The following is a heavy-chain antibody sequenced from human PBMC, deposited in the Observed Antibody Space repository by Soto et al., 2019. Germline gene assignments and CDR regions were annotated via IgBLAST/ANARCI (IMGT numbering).Heavy chain of an antibody. Sequence: QVQLVESGGGVVQPGRSLRLSCAASGFTFSSYAMHWVRQAPGKGLEWVAVISYDGSNKYYADSVKGRFTISRDNSKNTLYLQMNSLRAEDTAVYYCARDGYCSGGSCSYYYYGMDVWGQGTTVTVSS. CDR1: GFTFSSYA. CDR3: ARDGYCSGGSCSYYYYGMDV. D-gene: IGHD2-15*01. V-gene: IGHV3-30-3*01. J-gene: IGHJ6*02. CDR2: ISYDGSNK.